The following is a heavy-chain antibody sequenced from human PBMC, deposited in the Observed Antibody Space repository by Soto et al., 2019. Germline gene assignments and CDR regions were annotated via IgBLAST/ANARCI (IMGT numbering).Heavy chain of an antibody. CDR1: GYTFTSYG. V-gene: IGHV1-18*01. D-gene: IGHD3-3*01. CDR3: ATESGYYINYYYYMDV. CDR2: ISAYNGNT. Sequence: QVQLVQSGAEVKKPGASVKVSCKASGYTFTSYGISWVRQAPGQGLEWMGWISAYNGNTNYAQKLQGRVTMTTDTSTSTADMELRSLRSDDTAVYYCATESGYYINYYYYMDVWGKGTTVTVSS. J-gene: IGHJ6*03.